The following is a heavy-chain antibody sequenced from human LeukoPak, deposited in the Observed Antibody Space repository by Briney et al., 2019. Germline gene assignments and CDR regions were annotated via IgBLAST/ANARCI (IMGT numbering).Heavy chain of an antibody. CDR2: ISINNGNT. CDR1: RYTVANYG. D-gene: IGHD3-22*01. J-gene: IGHJ4*02. CDR3: ARDHHYYDSSGYCGY. V-gene: IGHV1-18*01. Sequence: ASVKVSCKASRYTVANYGISWVRQAPGHGLEWMGWISINNGNTKYAQKFQGRVTVTTDTSTSTAYMELRSLTSDDTAVYYCARDHHYYDSSGYCGYWGQGTLVTVSS.